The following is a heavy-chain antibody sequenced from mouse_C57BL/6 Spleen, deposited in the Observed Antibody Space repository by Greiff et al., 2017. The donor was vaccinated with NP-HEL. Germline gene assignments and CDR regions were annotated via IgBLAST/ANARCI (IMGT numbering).Heavy chain of an antibody. J-gene: IGHJ4*01. CDR1: GFSLTSYG. CDR3: ARLYDYDGDYYAMDY. V-gene: IGHV2-2*01. Sequence: VKLVESGPGLVQPSQSLSITCTVSGFSLTSYGVHWVRQSPGKGLEWLGVIWSGGSTDYNAAFISRLSISKDNSKSQVFFKMNSLQADDTAIYYCARLYDYDGDYYAMDYWGQGTSVTVSS. D-gene: IGHD2-4*01. CDR2: IWSGGST.